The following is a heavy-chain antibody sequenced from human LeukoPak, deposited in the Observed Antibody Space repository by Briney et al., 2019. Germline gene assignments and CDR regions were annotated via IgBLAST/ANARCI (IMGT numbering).Heavy chain of an antibody. Sequence: PSETLSLTCAVYGGSFSGYYWSWIRQPPGKGLEWIGEINHSGSTNYNPSLKSRVTISVDTSKNQFSLKLSSVTAADTAVYYCAREGAVSRPGSYEWDWFDPWGQGTLVTVSS. CDR3: AREGAVSRPGSYEWDWFDP. CDR2: INHSGST. D-gene: IGHD1-26*01. CDR1: GGSFSGYY. V-gene: IGHV4-34*01. J-gene: IGHJ5*02.